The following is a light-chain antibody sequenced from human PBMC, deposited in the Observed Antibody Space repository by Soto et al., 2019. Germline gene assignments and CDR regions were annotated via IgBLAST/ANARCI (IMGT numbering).Light chain of an antibody. V-gene: IGLV2-11*01. Sequence: QSALTQPRSVSGSTGQSVTLSCTGTSTDVGNYDYVSWYQQYPGKAPKLLIYDVNKRPSGVPARFSGSKSGKTASLAISGLQAEDEADYYCCSYAGSYTVIFGVGTKLTVL. CDR1: STDVGNYDY. CDR3: CSYAGSYTVI. CDR2: DVN. J-gene: IGLJ2*01.